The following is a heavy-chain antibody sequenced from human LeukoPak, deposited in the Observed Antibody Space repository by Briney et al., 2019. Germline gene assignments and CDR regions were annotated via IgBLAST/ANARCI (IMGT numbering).Heavy chain of an antibody. CDR3: AKHYYDSRGYRFDY. CDR2: ITGSGGST. V-gene: IGHV3-23*01. J-gene: IGHJ4*02. CDR1: RFTFTNYA. D-gene: IGHD3-22*01. Sequence: GGSLRLSCAASRFTFTNYAMSWVRQAPGKGLEWVSAITGSGGSTYYADSVKGRFTISRDNSKNTLYLQMNSLRAEDTAVYYCAKHYYDSRGYRFDYWGQGTLVTVSS.